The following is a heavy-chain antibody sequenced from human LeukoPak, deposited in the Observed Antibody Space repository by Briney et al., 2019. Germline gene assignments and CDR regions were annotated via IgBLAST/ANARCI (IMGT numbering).Heavy chain of an antibody. D-gene: IGHD3-9*01. CDR2: ISTDNGNT. CDR3: ARDLVQIFGWLSPDV. V-gene: IGHV1-18*01. Sequence: ASVKVSCKASGYTFVSYGFSWVRQAPGQGLEWMVWISTDNGNTNYAQKLQGRVTMTTDTSTSTAYMELRSLRSDDTAVYYCARDLVQIFGWLSPDVWGQGTTVTVSS. J-gene: IGHJ6*02. CDR1: GYTFVSYG.